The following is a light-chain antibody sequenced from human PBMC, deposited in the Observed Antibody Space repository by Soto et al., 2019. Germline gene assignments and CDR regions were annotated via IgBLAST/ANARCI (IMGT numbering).Light chain of an antibody. CDR3: QSYDSSLSGSV. V-gene: IGLV1-40*01. J-gene: IGLJ2*01. CDR2: GNI. CDR1: NSNIGAGYD. Sequence: QSVLTQPPSVSGAPGQRVTFSCTGSNSNIGAGYDVHWYQHLPGTAPKLLISGNINRPSGVPDRFSGSKSGTSASLAITGLQPEDEADYYCQSYDSSLSGSVFGGGTKVTVL.